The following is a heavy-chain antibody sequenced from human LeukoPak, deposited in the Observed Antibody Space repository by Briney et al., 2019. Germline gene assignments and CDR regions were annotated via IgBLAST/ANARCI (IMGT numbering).Heavy chain of an antibody. Sequence: PSETLSLTCTVSGGSISSGGYYWSWIRQHPGKGLEWIGYIYYSGSTYYNPSLKSRVTISVDMSKNQFSLKLSSVTAADTAVYYCARTLRFLEWFDYWGQGTLVTVSS. CDR3: ARTLRFLEWFDY. J-gene: IGHJ4*02. CDR1: GGSISSGGYY. V-gene: IGHV4-31*03. D-gene: IGHD3-3*01. CDR2: IYYSGST.